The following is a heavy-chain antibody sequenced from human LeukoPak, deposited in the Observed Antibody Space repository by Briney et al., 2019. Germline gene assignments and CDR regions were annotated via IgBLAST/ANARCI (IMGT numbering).Heavy chain of an antibody. CDR2: FDPEDGET. V-gene: IGHV1-24*01. D-gene: IGHD3-22*01. CDR1: GYTLTELS. J-gene: IGHJ4*02. CDR3: ATDARYYYDSSGDY. Sequence: ASVKVSCKVSGYTLTELSMHWVRQAPGKGLEWMGGFDPEDGETIYAQKFQGRVTMTEDPSTDTAYMELSSLRSEDTAVYYCATDARYYYDSSGDYWGQGTLVTVSS.